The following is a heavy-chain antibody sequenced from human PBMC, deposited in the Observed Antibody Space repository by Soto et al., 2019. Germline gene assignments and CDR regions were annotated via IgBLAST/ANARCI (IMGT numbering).Heavy chain of an antibody. Sequence: SVKVSCKASGGTFSSYAISWVRQAPGQGLEWMGGIIPIFGTANYAQKFQGRVTITADESTSTAYMELSSLRSEDTAVYYCARGASYYDYVWGSYRSGNDAFDIWGQGTMVTVSS. CDR3: ARGASYYDYVWGSYRSGNDAFDI. CDR2: IIPIFGTA. J-gene: IGHJ3*02. D-gene: IGHD3-16*02. CDR1: GGTFSSYA. V-gene: IGHV1-69*13.